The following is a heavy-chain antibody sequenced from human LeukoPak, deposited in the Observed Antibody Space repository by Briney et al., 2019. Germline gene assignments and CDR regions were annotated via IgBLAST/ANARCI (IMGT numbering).Heavy chain of an antibody. CDR3: ACSIMTTVTSFGY. CDR1: GFTVSSNY. J-gene: IGHJ4*02. CDR2: IYSGGST. V-gene: IGHV3-66*01. D-gene: IGHD4-17*01. Sequence: GGSLRLSCAASGFTVSSNYMSWVRQAPGKGLEWVSVIYSGGSTYYADSVKGRFTISRDNSKNTLYLQMNSLRAEDTAVYYCACSIMTTVTSFGYWGQGTLVTVSS.